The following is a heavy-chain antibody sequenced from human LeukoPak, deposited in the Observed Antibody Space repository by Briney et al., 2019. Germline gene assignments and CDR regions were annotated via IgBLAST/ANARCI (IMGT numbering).Heavy chain of an antibody. J-gene: IGHJ6*03. CDR1: GGSFSDYY. Sequence: KASETLSLTCAVYGGSFSDYYWGWIRQPPGKGLEWIGEINHSGSTNYNPSLKSRVTISVDTSKNQFSLKLSSVTAADTAVYYCARISSGWFLYYYYYMDVWGKGTTVTVSS. D-gene: IGHD6-19*01. CDR2: INHSGST. CDR3: ARISSGWFLYYYYYMDV. V-gene: IGHV4-34*01.